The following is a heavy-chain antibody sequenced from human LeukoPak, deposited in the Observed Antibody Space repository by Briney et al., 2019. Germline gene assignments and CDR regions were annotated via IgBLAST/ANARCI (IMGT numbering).Heavy chain of an antibody. D-gene: IGHD2-2*01. CDR1: GGSISSGDYY. CDR2: IYYSGST. J-gene: IGHJ3*02. Sequence: PSETLSLTCTVSGGSISSGDYYWSWIRQPPGKGLEWIGYIYYSGSTYYNPSLKSRVTISVDTSKNQFSLKLSSVTAADTAVYYCARALYCSSTSSPPLGFFDIWGQGKMVTVSS. V-gene: IGHV4-30-4*01. CDR3: ARALYCSSTSSPPLGFFDI.